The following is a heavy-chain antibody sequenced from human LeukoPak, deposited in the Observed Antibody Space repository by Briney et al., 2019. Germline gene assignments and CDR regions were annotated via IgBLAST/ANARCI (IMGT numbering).Heavy chain of an antibody. CDR3: ARSPVLDRNDWSFAD. CDR1: GFTFSNYA. V-gene: IGHV3-53*01. CDR2: SYSGGDT. D-gene: IGHD1-1*01. Sequence: PGGSLRLSCAASGFTFSNYAMSWVRQAPGKGLEWVSVSYSGGDTSYPDSVKGRFTVSRDNPKNTVYLQMNSLRAEDTAVYFCARSPVLDRNDWSFADWGQGTLVTVSS. J-gene: IGHJ4*02.